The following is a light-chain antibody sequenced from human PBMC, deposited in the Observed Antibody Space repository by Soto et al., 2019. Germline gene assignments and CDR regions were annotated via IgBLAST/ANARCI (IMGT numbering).Light chain of an antibody. CDR2: AAS. Sequence: DIQMTQSPSSLSASVGDRVTIACRASQSISNYLNWYQQRPGKAPKLLICAASSLQSGVPSRFSGSGSGTHFTLTISSLQPEDFATYFCQQSYTIPGTFGQGTKVEIK. J-gene: IGKJ1*01. CDR1: QSISNY. CDR3: QQSYTIPGT. V-gene: IGKV1-39*01.